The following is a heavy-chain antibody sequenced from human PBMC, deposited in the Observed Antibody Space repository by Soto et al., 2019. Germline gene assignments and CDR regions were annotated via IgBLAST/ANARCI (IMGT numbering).Heavy chain of an antibody. V-gene: IGHV1-69*13. Sequence: ASVKVSCKASGGTFSSYAISWVRQAPGQGLEWMGGIIPIFGTANYAQKFQGRVTITADESTSTAYMELSSLRSEDTAVYYCARELVGGYYDSSGYPASGWGQGTTVTVSS. J-gene: IGHJ6*02. CDR2: IIPIFGTA. D-gene: IGHD3-22*01. CDR3: ARELVGGYYDSSGYPASG. CDR1: GGTFSSYA.